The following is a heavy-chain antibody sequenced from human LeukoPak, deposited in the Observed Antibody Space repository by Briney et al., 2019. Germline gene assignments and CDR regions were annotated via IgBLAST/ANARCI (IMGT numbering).Heavy chain of an antibody. CDR2: IYYSGGT. CDR3: ARVPDSSGYGWFDP. Sequence: SETLSLTCTVSGGSISSSSYYWGWIRQPPGKGLEWIGSIYYSGGTYYNPSLKSRVTISVDTSKNQFSLKLSSVTAADTAVYYCARVPDSSGYGWFDPWGQGTLVTVSS. D-gene: IGHD3-22*01. CDR1: GGSISSSSYY. J-gene: IGHJ5*02. V-gene: IGHV4-39*07.